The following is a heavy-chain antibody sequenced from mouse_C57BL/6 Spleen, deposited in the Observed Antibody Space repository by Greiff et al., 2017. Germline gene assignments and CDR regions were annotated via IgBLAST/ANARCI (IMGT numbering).Heavy chain of an antibody. J-gene: IGHJ2*01. V-gene: IGHV1-59*01. CDR2: IDPSDSYT. D-gene: IGHD4-1*02. CDR1: GYTFTSYW. Sequence: QVLLQQPGAELVRPGTSVKLFFKASGYTFTSYWMNWVKQRPGQGLEWIGVIDPSDSYTNYNQKFKGKATLTVDTSSSTAYKQLSSQTSEDSAVYYSARGQLGLGRVDYWGQGKNLTVSS. CDR3: ARGQLGLGRVDY.